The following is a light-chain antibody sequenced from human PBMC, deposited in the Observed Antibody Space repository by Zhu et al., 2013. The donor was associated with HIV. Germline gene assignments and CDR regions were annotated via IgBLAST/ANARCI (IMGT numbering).Light chain of an antibody. V-gene: IGKV1D-12*01. CDR2: GAS. Sequence: DIQMTQSPSSVSASVGDRVTITCRASQSIDIWLAWYQQKPGKAPKLLIFGASSLQSGVPSRFSGSGSGTDFTLTISSLQPEDFATYYCQQADSFPRTFGGGTEVEIK. J-gene: IGKJ4*01. CDR1: QSIDIW. CDR3: QQADSFPRT.